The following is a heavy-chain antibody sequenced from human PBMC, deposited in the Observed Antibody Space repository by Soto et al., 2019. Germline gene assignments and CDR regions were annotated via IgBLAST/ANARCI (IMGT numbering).Heavy chain of an antibody. V-gene: IGHV1-18*01. CDR2: ISAYNGNT. CDR3: ARDTGGYSYGLYYYYYGMDV. CDR1: GYTFTSYG. J-gene: IGHJ6*02. D-gene: IGHD5-18*01. Sequence: QVQLVQSGAEVKKPGASVKVSCKASGYTFTSYGISWVRQAPGQGLEWMGWISAYNGNTNYAQKLQGRVTMTTDTSTSTAYMELRSLGSDDTAVYYCARDTGGYSYGLYYYYYGMDVWGQGTTVTVSS.